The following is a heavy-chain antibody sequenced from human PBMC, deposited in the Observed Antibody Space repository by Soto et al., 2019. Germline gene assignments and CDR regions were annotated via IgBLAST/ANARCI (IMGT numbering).Heavy chain of an antibody. Sequence: GGSLRLSCAASGFTFSSYWMSWVRQAPGKGLEWVANIKQDGSEKYYVDSVKGRFTISRDNAKNSLYLQMNSLRAEDTAVYYCARVPYSSSWAGYYFDYWGQGTLVTVSS. CDR1: GFTFSSYW. CDR2: IKQDGSEK. J-gene: IGHJ4*02. V-gene: IGHV3-7*01. CDR3: ARVPYSSSWAGYYFDY. D-gene: IGHD6-13*01.